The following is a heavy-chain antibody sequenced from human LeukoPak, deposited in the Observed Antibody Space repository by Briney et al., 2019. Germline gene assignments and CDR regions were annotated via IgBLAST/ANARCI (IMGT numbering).Heavy chain of an antibody. CDR1: GGSFSGYY. J-gene: IGHJ4*02. CDR3: ARPGIAAAGMTVYFDY. CDR2: INHSGST. V-gene: IGHV4-34*01. Sequence: PSETLSLTCAVYGGSFSGYYWSWIRQPPGKGLEWIGEINHSGSTNYNPSLKSRVTISIDTSKNQFSLKLSFVTAADTAVYYCARPGIAAAGMTVYFDYWGQGTLVTVSS. D-gene: IGHD6-13*01.